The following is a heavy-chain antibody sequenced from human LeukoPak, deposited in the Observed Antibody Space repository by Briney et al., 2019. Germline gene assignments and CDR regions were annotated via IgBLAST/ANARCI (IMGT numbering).Heavy chain of an antibody. CDR2: ISSSSSYI. J-gene: IGHJ3*02. CDR1: GFTFSSYS. V-gene: IGHV3-21*01. D-gene: IGHD3-10*01. CDR3: ARDFGYLDAFDI. Sequence: GGSLRLSCAASGFTFSSYSMNWVRQAPGKGLEWVSSISSSSSYIYYADSVKGRFTISRDNAKNSLYLQMNSPRAEDTAVYYCARDFGYLDAFDIWGQGTMVTVSS.